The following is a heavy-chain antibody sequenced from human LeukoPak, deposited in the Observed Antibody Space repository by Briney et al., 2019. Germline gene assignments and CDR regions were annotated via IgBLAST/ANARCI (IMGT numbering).Heavy chain of an antibody. Sequence: GGSLRLSCAASGFTFSSYAMHWVRQAPGKGLEGVAVISYDGSNKYYADSVKGRFTISRDNSKNTLYLQMNSLRAEDTAVYYCARDPTAGSGWFGRGYFDYRGQGTLVTVSS. V-gene: IGHV3-30*04. J-gene: IGHJ4*02. CDR3: ARDPTAGSGWFGRGYFDY. CDR1: GFTFSSYA. CDR2: ISYDGSNK. D-gene: IGHD6-19*01.